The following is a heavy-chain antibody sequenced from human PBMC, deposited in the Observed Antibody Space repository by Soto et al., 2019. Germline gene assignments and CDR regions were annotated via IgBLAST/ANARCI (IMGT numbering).Heavy chain of an antibody. CDR2: ISGSGCST. J-gene: IGHJ6*02. V-gene: IGHV3-23*01. CDR3: AKIMVVVAGTYYYYYGMDF. D-gene: IGHD2-15*01. Sequence: GGSLRLSCAASGFTFSSYAMSWVRQAPGKGLEWVSAISGSGCSTYYEDSVKGRFTIFRDNSKNTLYLQMNSLRADDTALYYSAKIMVVVAGTYYYYYGMDFWGQGTTVTVSS. CDR1: GFTFSSYA.